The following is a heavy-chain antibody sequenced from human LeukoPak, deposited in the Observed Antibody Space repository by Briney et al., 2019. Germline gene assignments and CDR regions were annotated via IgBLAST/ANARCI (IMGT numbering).Heavy chain of an antibody. CDR3: TTVSAGVYSKKGYYYYYMDV. Sequence: PARSLRLSCAAPEITCSKAWMSKGRQALRKRLKWDGRSKRKTDGGTPDYAAPVKGRFTISRDDSKNTLYLQMNSLKTEDTAVYYCTTVSAGVYSKKGYYYYYMDVWGKGTTVTVSS. CDR1: EITCSKAW. CDR2: SKRKTDGGTP. J-gene: IGHJ6*03. D-gene: IGHD4-11*01. V-gene: IGHV3-15*01.